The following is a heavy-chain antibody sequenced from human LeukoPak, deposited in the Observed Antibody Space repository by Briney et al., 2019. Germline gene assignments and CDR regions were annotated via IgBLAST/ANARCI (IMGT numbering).Heavy chain of an antibody. D-gene: IGHD5-18*01. V-gene: IGHV3-48*01. J-gene: IGHJ4*02. CDR1: GFSFSTYG. CDR2: ISSSGSPI. CDR3: ARDLRGNSYGSVDF. Sequence: GGSLRLSCAASGFSFSTYGLNWVRQAPGKGLEWVSYISSSGSPIYYADSVRGRFTISIDNAKNSLYLQMHSLRAEDTAVYYCARDLRGNSYGSVDFWGQGTLVTVSS.